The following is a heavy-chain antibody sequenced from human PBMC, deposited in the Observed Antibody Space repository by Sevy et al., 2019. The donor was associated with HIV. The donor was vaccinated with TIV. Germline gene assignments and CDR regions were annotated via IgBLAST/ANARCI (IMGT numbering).Heavy chain of an antibody. CDR3: ARPNRGYSYGYYDAFDI. V-gene: IGHV1-3*01. CDR2: INAGNGNT. J-gene: IGHJ3*02. CDR1: GYTFTSYA. Sequence: ASVKVSCKASGYTFTSYAMHWVRQAPGQRLEWMGWINAGNGNTEYSQKFQGRVTITRDTSASTAYMELSSLRSEDTAVYYCARPNRGYSYGYYDAFDIWGQGTMVTVSS. D-gene: IGHD5-18*01.